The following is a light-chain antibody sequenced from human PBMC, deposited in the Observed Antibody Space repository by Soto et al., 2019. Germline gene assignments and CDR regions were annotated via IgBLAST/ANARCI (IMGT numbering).Light chain of an antibody. V-gene: IGKV4-1*01. CDR2: WAS. CDR1: QSVLYSSNNKNY. J-gene: IGKJ3*01. Sequence: DIVMTQSPDSLAVPLGERVTINCKSSQSVLYSSNNKNYLAWYQQKPGQPPKLLIYWASTRESGVPDRFSGSGSGTDFTLTINSLQAEDVAVYYCQQYYSTPFFGPGTKVDIK. CDR3: QQYYSTPF.